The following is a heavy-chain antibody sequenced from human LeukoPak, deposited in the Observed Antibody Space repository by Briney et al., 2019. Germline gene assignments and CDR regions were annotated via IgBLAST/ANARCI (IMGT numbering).Heavy chain of an antibody. CDR1: GFTFSSYA. D-gene: IGHD6-13*01. CDR2: ISYDGSNK. V-gene: IGHV3-30*14. Sequence: PGGSLRLSCAASGFTFSSYAMHWVRQAPGKGLEWVAVISYDGSNKYYADSVKGRFTISRDNSKNTLYLQMNSLTADDTAVYYCAIFRWGSTWYYADHWGQGTLVTVSS. CDR3: AIFRWGSTWYYADH. J-gene: IGHJ4*02.